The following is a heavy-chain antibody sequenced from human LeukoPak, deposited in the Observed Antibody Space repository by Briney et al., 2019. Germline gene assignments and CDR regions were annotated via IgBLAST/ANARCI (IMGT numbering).Heavy chain of an antibody. CDR2: INGDGSTT. CDR1: GFTFSRYW. CDR3: ATGNYYDSRGYYTFGH. Sequence: HAGGSLRLSCAASGFTFSRYWMHWVRQAPGKGLVWVSRINGDGSTTSYADSVEGGFTISRDNAKNTLYLQMNSLRAEDTAVYYCATGNYYDSRGYYTFGHWGQGTLVTVSS. D-gene: IGHD3-22*01. J-gene: IGHJ1*01. V-gene: IGHV3-74*01.